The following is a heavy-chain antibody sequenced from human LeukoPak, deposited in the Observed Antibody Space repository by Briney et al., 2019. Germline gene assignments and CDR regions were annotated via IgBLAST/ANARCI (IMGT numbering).Heavy chain of an antibody. CDR2: ISSSSSVI. Sequence: GGSLRLSCAASGFTFSSYSMNWVRQAPGKGLEWVSYISSSSSVIYYADSVKGRFTISRDNSKNTLYLQMNSLRAEDTAVYYCAKSRAYDSSGYSFDYWGQGTLVTVSS. V-gene: IGHV3-48*01. CDR3: AKSRAYDSSGYSFDY. J-gene: IGHJ4*02. CDR1: GFTFSSYS. D-gene: IGHD3-22*01.